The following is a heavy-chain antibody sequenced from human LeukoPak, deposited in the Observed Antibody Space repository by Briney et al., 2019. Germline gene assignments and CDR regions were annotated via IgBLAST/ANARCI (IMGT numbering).Heavy chain of an antibody. J-gene: IGHJ1*01. CDR1: GGTFSSYA. D-gene: IGHD3-22*01. Sequence: SVKVSCKASGGTFSSYAISWVRQAPGQGLEWMGGIIPIFGTADYAQKFQGRVTITADESTSTAYMELSSLRSEDTAVYYCASTGEDSSGYYGYFQHWGHGTPVTVSS. CDR2: IIPIFGTA. CDR3: ASTGEDSSGYYGYFQH. V-gene: IGHV1-69*13.